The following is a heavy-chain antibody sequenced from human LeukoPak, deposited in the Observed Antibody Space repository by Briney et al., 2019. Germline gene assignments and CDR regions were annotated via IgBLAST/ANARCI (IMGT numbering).Heavy chain of an antibody. CDR1: GGSISSGGYS. CDR2: IYRSGST. V-gene: IGHV4-30-2*01. J-gene: IGHJ4*02. Sequence: SQTLSLTCAVSGGSISSGGYSWSWIRQPPGKGLEWIGYIYRSGSTYYNPSLKSRVTISVDRSKNQFSLKLSSVTAADTAVYYCARGRDGYKPDFDYWGQGTLVTVSS. D-gene: IGHD5-24*01. CDR3: ARGRDGYKPDFDY.